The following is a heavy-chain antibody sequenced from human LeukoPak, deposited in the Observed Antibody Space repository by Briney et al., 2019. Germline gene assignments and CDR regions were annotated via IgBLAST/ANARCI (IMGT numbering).Heavy chain of an antibody. D-gene: IGHD3-22*01. CDR3: AKSDYYDSSGHPSSFEY. Sequence: GGSLRLSCAASGFPFSSYAMSWVRQAPGKGLEWVSGVSGSGGTTYYADTVKGRFTISRGNSKRTLYLQMNSLRAEDTAVYYCAKSDYYDSSGHPSSFEYWGQGTLVTVSS. V-gene: IGHV3-23*01. CDR1: GFPFSSYA. CDR2: VSGSGGTT. J-gene: IGHJ4*02.